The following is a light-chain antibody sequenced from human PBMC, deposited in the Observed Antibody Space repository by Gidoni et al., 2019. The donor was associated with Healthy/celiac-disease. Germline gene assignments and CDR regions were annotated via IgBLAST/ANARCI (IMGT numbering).Light chain of an antibody. CDR2: TAS. CDR1: QSISSW. V-gene: IGKV1-5*03. J-gene: IGKJ2*03. Sequence: DIQMTPSPSTLSASVGDRVTITCRASQSISSWLAWYQQKPGKAPKLLIYTASSLESGVPSRFSGSGSGTEFTLTISSLQPDDFATYYCQQYNSYSPSYSFGQGTQLEIK. CDR3: QQYNSYSPSYS.